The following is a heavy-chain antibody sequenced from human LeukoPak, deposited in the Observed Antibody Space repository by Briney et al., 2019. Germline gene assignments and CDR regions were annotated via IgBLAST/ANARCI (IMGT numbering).Heavy chain of an antibody. CDR3: AKAIAAAGTSSQDY. D-gene: IGHD6-13*01. CDR2: ISWNSGSI. J-gene: IGHJ4*02. CDR1: GFTFDDYA. V-gene: IGHV3-9*01. Sequence: GGSLRLSCAASGFTFDDYAMPWVRQAPGKGLEWVSGISWNSGSIGYADSVKGRFTISRDNAKNSLYLQMNSLRAEDTALYYCAKAIAAAGTSSQDYWGQGTLVTVSS.